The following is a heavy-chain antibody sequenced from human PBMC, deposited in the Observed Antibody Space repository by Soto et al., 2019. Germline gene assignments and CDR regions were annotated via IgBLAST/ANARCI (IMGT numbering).Heavy chain of an antibody. CDR1: GFTVSSNY. D-gene: IGHD6-6*01. J-gene: IGHJ3*02. Sequence: EVQLVESGGGLVQPGGSLRLSCAASGFTVSSNYMSWVRQAPGKGLEWVSVIYSGGSTYYADSVKGRFTISRHNSKNTLYLQMNSLRAEDTAVYYGARGYLAAHYAFDIWGQGTMVTVSS. V-gene: IGHV3-53*04. CDR2: IYSGGST. CDR3: ARGYLAAHYAFDI.